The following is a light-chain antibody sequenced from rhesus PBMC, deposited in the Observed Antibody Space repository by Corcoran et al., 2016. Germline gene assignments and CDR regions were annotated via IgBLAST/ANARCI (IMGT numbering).Light chain of an antibody. CDR2: DVS. V-gene: IGLV2-23*01. Sequence: QAALTQPPSVSGSPGQSVTISCTGTSSDIGGYTYVSWYQQHPGKAPKLMIYDVSKRPSGVSDRFSGSKSGNTASLTISGLQAEDGADYYCSSYAGSNTFIFGAGTRLTVL. CDR1: SSDIGGYTY. CDR3: SSYAGSNTFI. J-gene: IGLJ1*01.